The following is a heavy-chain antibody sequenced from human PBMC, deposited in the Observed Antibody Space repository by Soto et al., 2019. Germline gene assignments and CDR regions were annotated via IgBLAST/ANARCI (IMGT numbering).Heavy chain of an antibody. V-gene: IGHV3-23*01. CDR2: IIGSAGGT. Sequence: GGSLRLSCAASGFTFSNYAMSWVRQAPGKGLEWVSTIIGSAGGTYYADSMKGRFTISRDNSKSTLYLQMYSLRVEDTAVYYCARESEHWGQGTLVTVSS. D-gene: IGHD1-1*01. CDR1: GFTFSNYA. CDR3: ARESEH. J-gene: IGHJ4*02.